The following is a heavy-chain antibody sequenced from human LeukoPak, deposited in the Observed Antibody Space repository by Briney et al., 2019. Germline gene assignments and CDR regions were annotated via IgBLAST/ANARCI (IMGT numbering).Heavy chain of an antibody. D-gene: IGHD2-15*01. V-gene: IGHV4-59*01. J-gene: IGHJ5*02. Sequence: SETLTLTCTVSVDSISSYYWTWIRQPPGKGLEWLAYIYYSGSTNYNPSLKSRVTIAVDKSKNQFSLKLRSVTAADTAVYYCARGEVALNWFDPWGQGTLVTVSS. CDR3: ARGEVALNWFDP. CDR1: VDSISSYY. CDR2: IYYSGST.